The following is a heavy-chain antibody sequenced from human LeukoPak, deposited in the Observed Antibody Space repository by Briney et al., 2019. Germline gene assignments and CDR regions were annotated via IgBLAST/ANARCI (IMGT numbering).Heavy chain of an antibody. CDR3: ARGEVLGYDLTAFVI. J-gene: IGHJ3*02. Sequence: ASVKVSCKASGYTFTSYGISWVRQAPGQGLEWMGWISAYNGNTNYAQKLQGRVTMTTDISTSTAYMELSSLRSDDTAVYYCARGEVLGYDLTAFVIWGQRTMVTVSS. CDR1: GYTFTSYG. D-gene: IGHD2-8*01. V-gene: IGHV1-18*01. CDR2: ISAYNGNT.